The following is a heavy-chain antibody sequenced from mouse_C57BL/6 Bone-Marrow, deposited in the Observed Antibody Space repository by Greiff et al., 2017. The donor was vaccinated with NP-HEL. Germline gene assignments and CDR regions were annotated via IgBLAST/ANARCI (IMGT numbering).Heavy chain of an antibody. Sequence: QVQLQQPGAELVKPGASVKLSCKASGYTFTSYWMHWVKQRPGQGLEWIGMIHPNSGSTNYNEKFKSKATLTVDKSSSTAYMQLSSLTSEDSAVYYGGYYYGSSYGFAYWGQGTLVTVSA. CDR2: IHPNSGST. J-gene: IGHJ3*01. D-gene: IGHD1-1*01. V-gene: IGHV1-64*01. CDR1: GYTFTSYW. CDR3: GYYYGSSYGFAY.